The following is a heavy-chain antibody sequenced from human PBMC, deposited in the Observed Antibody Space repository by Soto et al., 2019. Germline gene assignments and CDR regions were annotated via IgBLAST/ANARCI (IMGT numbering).Heavy chain of an antibody. V-gene: IGHV1-8*01. CDR1: GYTFTSYD. J-gene: IGHJ5*02. CDR2: MNTNSGNT. Sequence: QVQLVPSGAEVKKPGASVKVSCKASGYTFTSYDINWVRQSTGQGLEWMGWMNTNSGNTGYAQKFQGRVTMTRNTSISTDYRELSSLRSEDAAVYYCARGPLRQWLPQGSLGKGTLVTVSS. CDR3: ARGPLRQWLPQGS. D-gene: IGHD6-19*01.